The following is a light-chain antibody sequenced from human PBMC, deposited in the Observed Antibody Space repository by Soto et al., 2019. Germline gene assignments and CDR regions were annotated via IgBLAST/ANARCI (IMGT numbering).Light chain of an antibody. Sequence: DIQMTQSPSNLSASIGDTVTITCRASQSIGRWLAWFQQEPGKAPKLLIHKASTVESGVPSRFSGSGSGTEFTLNISSLRPDDIATYYCQQYSGYPYTFGQGTKLEIK. J-gene: IGKJ2*01. CDR2: KAS. V-gene: IGKV1-5*03. CDR1: QSIGRW. CDR3: QQYSGYPYT.